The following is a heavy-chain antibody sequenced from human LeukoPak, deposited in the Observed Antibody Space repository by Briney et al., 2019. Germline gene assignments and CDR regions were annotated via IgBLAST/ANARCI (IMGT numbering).Heavy chain of an antibody. CDR1: GFTFDDYA. D-gene: IGHD3-10*01. CDR2: ISVSSSYI. Sequence: GGSLRLSCAASGFTFDDYAMYWVRQVPGKGLEWVSGISVSSSYIYYADSVKGRFTISRDNAKNSLYLQMNSLRAEDTAVYYCARGSGLYYGSGVSFDYWGQGTLVTVSS. V-gene: IGHV3-21*01. CDR3: ARGSGLYYGSGVSFDY. J-gene: IGHJ4*02.